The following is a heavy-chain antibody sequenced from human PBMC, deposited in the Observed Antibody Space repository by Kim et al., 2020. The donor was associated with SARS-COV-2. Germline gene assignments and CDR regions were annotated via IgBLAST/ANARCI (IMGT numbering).Heavy chain of an antibody. CDR2: FDPGDGGT. V-gene: IGHV1-24*01. Sequence: ASVKVSCKVSGYTLTRLSMHWVRQAPGKGLEWMGVFDPGDGGTIYAQKFQGRVTMTEDTSTDTAYMELSSLRSEDTAVYYCATYGGDWNYLTLGYWGQGTLVTVSS. CDR3: ATYGGDWNYLTLGY. D-gene: IGHD1-7*01. CDR1: GYTLTRLS. J-gene: IGHJ4*02.